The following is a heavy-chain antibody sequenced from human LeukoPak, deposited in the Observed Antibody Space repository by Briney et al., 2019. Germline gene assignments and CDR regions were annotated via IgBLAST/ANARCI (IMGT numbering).Heavy chain of an antibody. Sequence: GGSLRLSSAASGFTFSSYAMSWVRQAPGKGLEWVSGISDSVDSTHYADSVKGRFTISRDNSKNTLYLQMNSLRAEDTALYYCAKDLARIGARQSDYWGQGTLVTVSS. V-gene: IGHV3-23*01. CDR1: GFTFSSYA. CDR3: AKDLARIGARQSDY. D-gene: IGHD6-6*01. CDR2: ISDSVDST. J-gene: IGHJ4*02.